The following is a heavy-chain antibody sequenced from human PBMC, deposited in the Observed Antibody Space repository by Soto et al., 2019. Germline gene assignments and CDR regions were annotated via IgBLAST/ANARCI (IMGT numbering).Heavy chain of an antibody. Sequence: PGGSLRLSCAASGFTFSSYAMSWVRQAPGKGLEWVSAISGSGGSTYYADSVKGRFTISRDNSKNTLYLQMNSLRAEDTAVYYCAKLYYDFWSGPNDYWGQGTLVTVSS. J-gene: IGHJ4*02. CDR2: ISGSGGST. D-gene: IGHD3-3*01. V-gene: IGHV3-23*01. CDR3: AKLYYDFWSGPNDY. CDR1: GFTFSSYA.